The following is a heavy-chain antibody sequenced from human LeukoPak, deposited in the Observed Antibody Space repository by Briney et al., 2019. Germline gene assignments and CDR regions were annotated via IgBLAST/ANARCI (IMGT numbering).Heavy chain of an antibody. J-gene: IGHJ4*02. CDR3: ARKSGSSGYPFDY. V-gene: IGHV3-48*01. CDR2: ITSSSNTA. D-gene: IGHD3-22*01. Sequence: GGSLRLSCAASGFSFSSYSMNWVRQAPGKGLEWVSYITSSSNTAYYADSVKGRFTISRDNAKNSLYLQMNSLRAEDTAVYYCARKSGSSGYPFDYWGQGTLVTVSS. CDR1: GFSFSSYS.